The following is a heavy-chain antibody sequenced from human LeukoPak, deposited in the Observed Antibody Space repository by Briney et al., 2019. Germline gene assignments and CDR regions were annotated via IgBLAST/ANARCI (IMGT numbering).Heavy chain of an antibody. CDR1: GGSISSYD. CDR2: IYSSGST. CDR3: VGTPIYYFDNSGYYN. D-gene: IGHD3-22*01. Sequence: SETLSLTCTVSGGSISSYDWSWLRQPAGKGLEWIGLIYSSGSTSYNPSLKSRVTMSVDTSKKQFSLRLSSVTAADTAVYYCVGTPIYYFDNSGYYNWGQGTLVTVSS. V-gene: IGHV4-4*07. J-gene: IGHJ4*02.